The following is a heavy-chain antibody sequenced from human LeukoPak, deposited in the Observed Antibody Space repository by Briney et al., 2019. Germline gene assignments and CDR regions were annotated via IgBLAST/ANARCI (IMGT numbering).Heavy chain of an antibody. CDR1: GYTFTSYG. Sequence: ASVKVSCKASGYTFTSYGISWVRQAPGQGLEWMGWISAYNGNTNYAQKLQGRVTMTTDTSTSTAYMELRSLRSDDTAVHYCARVPYYDFWSGYFDGGYFDYWGQGTLVTVSS. D-gene: IGHD3-3*01. J-gene: IGHJ4*02. V-gene: IGHV1-18*01. CDR3: ARVPYYDFWSGYFDGGYFDY. CDR2: ISAYNGNT.